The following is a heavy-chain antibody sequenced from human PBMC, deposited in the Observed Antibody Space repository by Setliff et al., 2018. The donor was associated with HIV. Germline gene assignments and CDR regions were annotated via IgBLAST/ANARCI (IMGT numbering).Heavy chain of an antibody. CDR2: IYYSGST. V-gene: IGHV4-39*01. D-gene: IGHD6-13*01. J-gene: IGHJ6*03. Sequence: SETLSLTCTVSGGSISSSSYYWGWIRQPPGKGLEWIGTIYYSGSTYYNPSLKSRVTISVDTSKNQVSLRLSSVTAADTGVYYCARHRDPPGSSWIYYYYYMDLWGEGTTVTVSS. CDR1: GGSISSSSYY. CDR3: ARHRDPPGSSWIYYYYYMDL.